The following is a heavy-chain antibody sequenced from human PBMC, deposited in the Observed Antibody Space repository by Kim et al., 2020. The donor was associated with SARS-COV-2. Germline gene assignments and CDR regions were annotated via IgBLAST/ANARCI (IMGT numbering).Heavy chain of an antibody. J-gene: IGHJ4*02. V-gene: IGHV4-59*01. CDR1: GGSISSDY. Sequence: SETLSLTCTVSGGSISSDYWTWIRQPPGKGLEWIGYIKYSGRTNYNPSLGSRVAILVDTSKTHFSLKLSSVTAADTAMYFCARLPDITGWPFDSWGQGILVTVSS. CDR3: ARLPDITGWPFDS. D-gene: IGHD6-19*01. CDR2: IKYSGRT.